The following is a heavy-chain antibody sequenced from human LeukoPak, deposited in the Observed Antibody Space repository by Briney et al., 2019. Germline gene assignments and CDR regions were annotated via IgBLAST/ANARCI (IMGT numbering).Heavy chain of an antibody. V-gene: IGHV3-43*01. D-gene: IGHD5-18*01. CDR3: AKDLGIKYSYGFDY. CDR1: GFTFGDYT. J-gene: IGHJ4*02. CDR2: ISWDGGST. Sequence: GGSLRLSCAASGFTFGDYTMHWVRQAPGKGLEWVSLISWDGGSTYYADSVKGRFTISRDNSKNSLYLQMNSLRTEDTALYYCAKDLGIKYSYGFDYWGQGTLVTVSS.